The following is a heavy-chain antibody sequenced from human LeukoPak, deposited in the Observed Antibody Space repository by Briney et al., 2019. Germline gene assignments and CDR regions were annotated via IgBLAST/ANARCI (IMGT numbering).Heavy chain of an antibody. CDR3: ARGLGYCSGGSCYYNWFDP. J-gene: IGHJ5*02. V-gene: IGHV4-34*01. CDR2: INHSGST. Sequence: PSETLSLTCAVYGGSFSGCYWSWIRQPPGKGLEWIGEINHSGSTNYNPSLKSRVTISVDTSKNQFSLKLSSVTAADTAVYYCARGLGYCSGGSCYYNWFDPWGQGTLVTVSS. D-gene: IGHD2-15*01. CDR1: GGSFSGCY.